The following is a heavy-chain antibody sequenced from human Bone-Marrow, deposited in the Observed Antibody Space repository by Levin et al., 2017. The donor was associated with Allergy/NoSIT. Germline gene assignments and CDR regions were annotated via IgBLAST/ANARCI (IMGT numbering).Heavy chain of an antibody. CDR1: GLTFSDNW. J-gene: IGHJ5*02. V-gene: IGHV3-74*01. CDR2: ISSDGTDR. CDR3: ARDSYSSGTS. Sequence: GESLKISCTASGLTFSDNWFHWVRQAPGKGLVWVSRISSDGTDRKYGDSVKGRFTISRDDAKNTLYLQMNSLRVEDTAVYYCARDSYSSGTSWGQGTLVTVSS. D-gene: IGHD3-10*01.